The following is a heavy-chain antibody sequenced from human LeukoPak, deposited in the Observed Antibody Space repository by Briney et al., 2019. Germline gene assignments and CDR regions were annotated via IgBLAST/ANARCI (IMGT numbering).Heavy chain of an antibody. Sequence: ASVKVSCKASGYTFTSYGISWVRQAPGQGLEWMGWISAYNGNTNYAQKLQGRVTMTTDTSTSTAYMELRSLGSDDTAVYYCARVVFHRGYHFNAFDIWGQGTMVTVSS. CDR1: GYTFTSYG. CDR2: ISAYNGNT. V-gene: IGHV1-18*01. J-gene: IGHJ3*02. CDR3: ARVVFHRGYHFNAFDI. D-gene: IGHD3/OR15-3a*01.